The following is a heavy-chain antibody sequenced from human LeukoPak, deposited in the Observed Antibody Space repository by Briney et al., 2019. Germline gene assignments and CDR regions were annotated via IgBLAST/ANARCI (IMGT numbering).Heavy chain of an antibody. CDR2: VFYTGKT. Sequence: SETLSLTCTVSGGSVSTSDYYWGWIRQSPVKGLEWIGDVFYTGKTNYNPSLRGRATISIDTSRNQFSLKLTYVTAADSAVYYCARVFDSWGQGTLVTVPS. CDR1: GGSVSTSDYY. J-gene: IGHJ4*02. V-gene: IGHV4-39*07. CDR3: ARVFDS.